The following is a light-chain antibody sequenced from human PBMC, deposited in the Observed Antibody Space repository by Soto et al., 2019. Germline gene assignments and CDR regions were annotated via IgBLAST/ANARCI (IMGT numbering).Light chain of an antibody. CDR1: QSVSNIY. V-gene: IGKV3-20*01. CDR2: GAS. J-gene: IGKJ1*01. Sequence: EIVLTQSPGTLSLSPGERATLSCRASQSVSNIYLAWYQQQPGQAPRLLIYGASSRATGIRDRFSGSGSGIELTLTSSRLEPEDFEVYYCYQYGRSLRTFGQGTKVEIK. CDR3: YQYGRSLRT.